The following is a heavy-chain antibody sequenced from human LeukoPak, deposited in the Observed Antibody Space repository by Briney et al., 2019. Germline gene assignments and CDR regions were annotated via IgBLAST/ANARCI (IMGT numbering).Heavy chain of an antibody. CDR3: ARDVTGDYSNAWDWQSYCFDY. J-gene: IGHJ4*01. CDR2: VNPGSGDT. Sequence: GASVKVSCKTSGFTITNYAIHWVRQAPGHRLEWMGWVNPGSGDTKYSEDFQGRLSITRDTSASTVYMALSSLTSEDMAVYYCARDVTGDYSNAWDWQSYCFDYWGHGTLVTVSS. D-gene: IGHD6-19*01. V-gene: IGHV1-3*03. CDR1: GFTITNYA.